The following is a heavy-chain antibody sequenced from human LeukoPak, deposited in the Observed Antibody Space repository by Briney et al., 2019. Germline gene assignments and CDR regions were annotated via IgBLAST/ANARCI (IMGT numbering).Heavy chain of an antibody. Sequence: GGSLRLSCAASGFTFSNYWMHWVRQAPGKGLVWVSRVNSDGSSTSYADPVKGRFTISRDNAKNTLYLQMNSLRAEDTAVYYCARAPFNCSSTSCYAYYYYYYMDVWGKGTTVTISS. D-gene: IGHD2-2*01. CDR1: GFTFSNYW. CDR3: ARAPFNCSSTSCYAYYYYYYMDV. J-gene: IGHJ6*03. V-gene: IGHV3-74*01. CDR2: VNSDGSST.